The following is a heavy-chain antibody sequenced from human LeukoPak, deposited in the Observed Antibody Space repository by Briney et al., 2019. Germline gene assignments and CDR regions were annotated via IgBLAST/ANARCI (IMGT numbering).Heavy chain of an antibody. Sequence: PGGSLRLSCAASGFTFSTYGMHWVRQAAGKGLEWVAVIWYDGSNKYYADSVQGRFTISRDNSKNTLYLQMNSLRAEDTAVYSCARASGPFDYWGQGTLVTVSS. CDR1: GFTFSTYG. CDR2: IWYDGSNK. CDR3: ARASGPFDY. J-gene: IGHJ4*02. V-gene: IGHV3-33*01. D-gene: IGHD3-10*01.